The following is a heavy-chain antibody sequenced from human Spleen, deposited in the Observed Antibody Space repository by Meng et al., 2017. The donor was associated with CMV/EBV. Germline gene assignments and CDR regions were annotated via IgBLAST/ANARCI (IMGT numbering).Heavy chain of an antibody. CDR3: AKVIGCSSSSCYSRFDF. D-gene: IGHD2-2*01. J-gene: IGHJ4*02. CDR2: IYYSGTT. Sequence: SETLSLTCTVSGGSISSSSYYWGWIRQPPGKGLEWIGNIYYSGTTYYNPSLKSRVTISLDTSKNRFSLKLTSVTAADTAVYYCAKVIGCSSSSCYSRFDFWGQGTLVTVSS. CDR1: GGSISSSSYY. V-gene: IGHV4-39*07.